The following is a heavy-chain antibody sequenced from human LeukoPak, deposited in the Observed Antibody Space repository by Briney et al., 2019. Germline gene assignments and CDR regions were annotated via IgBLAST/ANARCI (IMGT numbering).Heavy chain of an antibody. CDR2: FDPEDGET. CDR1: GYTLTELS. J-gene: IGHJ4*02. D-gene: IGHD3-16*02. CDR3: AKASFSLGEFSLGY. Sequence: GASVKVSCKVSGYTLTELSMHWVRQAPGKGLEWMGGFDPEDGETVYAQRFQGRVTMTEDTSTDTAYMELSSLRSEDTAVYYCAKASFSLGEFSLGYWGQGTLVTVSS. V-gene: IGHV1-24*01.